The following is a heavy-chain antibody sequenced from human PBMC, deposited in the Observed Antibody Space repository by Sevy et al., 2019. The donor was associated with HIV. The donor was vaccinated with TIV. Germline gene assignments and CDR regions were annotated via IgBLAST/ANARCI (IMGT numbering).Heavy chain of an antibody. Sequence: GGSLRLSCAASGFTFSSYAMSWVRQAPGKGLEWVSAISGSGGSTYYADSVKGRFTISRDNSKNTLYLQMNSLRAEDTAVYYCAKVGYYGSGSYSHFDYWGQGTLVTVSS. D-gene: IGHD3-10*01. CDR3: AKVGYYGSGSYSHFDY. V-gene: IGHV3-23*01. CDR1: GFTFSSYA. J-gene: IGHJ4*02. CDR2: ISGSGGST.